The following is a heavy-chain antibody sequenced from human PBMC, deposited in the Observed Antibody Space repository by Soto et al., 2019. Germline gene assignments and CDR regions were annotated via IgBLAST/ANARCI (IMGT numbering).Heavy chain of an antibody. CDR2: INHSGST. CDR1: CGSFIGYY. Sequence: SETLSLTCAVYCGSFIGYYWSWIRQPPGKGLEWIGEINHSGSTNYNPSLKSRVTISVDTSKNQFSLNLSSVTAADTAVYYCAGGRGRQQLVMSYYYGMDVWGQGTTVTVSS. D-gene: IGHD6-13*01. V-gene: IGHV4-34*01. J-gene: IGHJ6*02. CDR3: AGGRGRQQLVMSYYYGMDV.